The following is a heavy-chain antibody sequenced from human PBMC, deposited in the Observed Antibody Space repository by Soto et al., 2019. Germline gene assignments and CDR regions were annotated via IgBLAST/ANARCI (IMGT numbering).Heavy chain of an antibody. CDR3: ARHRGSSTSAGVYYFDY. CDR1: GGSISSYY. D-gene: IGHD2-2*01. Sequence: SETLSLTCTVSGGSISSYYWSWIRQPPGKGLEWIGYIYYSGSTNYTPSLKSRVTISVDTSKNQFSLKLSSVTAADTGVYYCARHRGSSTSAGVYYFDYWGQGTLVTVSS. J-gene: IGHJ4*02. CDR2: IYYSGST. V-gene: IGHV4-59*08.